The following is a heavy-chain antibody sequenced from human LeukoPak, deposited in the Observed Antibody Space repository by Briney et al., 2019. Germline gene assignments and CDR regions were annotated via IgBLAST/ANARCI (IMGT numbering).Heavy chain of an antibody. CDR2: IYYSGST. Sequence: SETLSLTCTVSGGSISSYYWSWIRQPPGKGLEWIGYIYYSGSTNYNPSLKSRVTISVDTPKNQFSLKLSSVTAADTAVYYCARARGGYSYGRAHWFDPWGQGTLVTVSS. V-gene: IGHV4-59*01. J-gene: IGHJ5*02. CDR1: GGSISSYY. D-gene: IGHD5-18*01. CDR3: ARARGGYSYGRAHWFDP.